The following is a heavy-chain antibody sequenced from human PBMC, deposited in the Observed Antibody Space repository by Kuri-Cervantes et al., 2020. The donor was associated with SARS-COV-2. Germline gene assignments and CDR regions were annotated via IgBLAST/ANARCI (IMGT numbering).Heavy chain of an antibody. J-gene: IGHJ6*03. Sequence: GGSLRLSCAASGFTFSSYSMNWVRQAPGKGLEWVSSISSSSSYIYYADSVKGRFTISRDNAKNSLYLQMNSLRAEDTAVYYCARVHKAGATYYYCYMDVWGKGTTVTVSS. D-gene: IGHD1-26*01. CDR2: ISSSSSYI. CDR3: ARVHKAGATYYYCYMDV. V-gene: IGHV3-21*01. CDR1: GFTFSSYS.